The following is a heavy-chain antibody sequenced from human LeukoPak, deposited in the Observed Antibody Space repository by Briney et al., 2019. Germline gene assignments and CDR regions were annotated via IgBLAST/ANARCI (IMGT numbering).Heavy chain of an antibody. CDR1: GFTFSSYA. J-gene: IGHJ3*02. Sequence: PGGSLRLSCATSGFTFSSYAMSWVRQAPGKGLEWVSAISGSGGSTDYADSVKGRFTISRDNSKNTLYLQMNSLRAEDTAVYYCAKDQSRFLEWLSSAPNDAFDIWGQGTMVTVSS. CDR2: ISGSGGST. D-gene: IGHD3-3*01. V-gene: IGHV3-23*01. CDR3: AKDQSRFLEWLSSAPNDAFDI.